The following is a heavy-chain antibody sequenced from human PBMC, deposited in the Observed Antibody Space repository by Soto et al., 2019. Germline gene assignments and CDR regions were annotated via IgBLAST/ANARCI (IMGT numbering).Heavy chain of an antibody. J-gene: IGHJ4*02. V-gene: IGHV3-21*01. CDR3: ARAQGSGWYFSFDS. CDR1: GFTFSSYS. Sequence: EVQLVESGGGLVKPGGSLRLSCAASGFTFSSYSMNWVRQAPGKGLEWVSSISSSSSYIYYADSVKGRFTISRDNAKNSLDLQMNSLRAEDTAVYYWARAQGSGWYFSFDSWGQGTLVTVSS. CDR2: ISSSSSYI. D-gene: IGHD6-19*01.